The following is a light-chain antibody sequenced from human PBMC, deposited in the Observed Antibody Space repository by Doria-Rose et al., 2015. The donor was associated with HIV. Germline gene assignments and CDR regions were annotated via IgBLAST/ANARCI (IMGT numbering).Light chain of an antibody. CDR3: QQYGSLSAIT. Sequence: EIVMTQSPGTLSLSPGERATLSCRASQTIHSKYLGWYQQKLGQAPRLLIYGASSRATGIPDRFSGSGSGTDFTLTISRLEPEDFAVYYCQQYGSLSAITFGQGTRLEIK. CDR1: QTIHSKY. V-gene: IGKV3-20*01. CDR2: GAS. J-gene: IGKJ5*01.